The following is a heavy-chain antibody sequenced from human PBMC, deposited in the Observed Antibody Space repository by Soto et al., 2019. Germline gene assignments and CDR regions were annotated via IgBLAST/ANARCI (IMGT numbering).Heavy chain of an antibody. CDR1: GYSFTNYW. V-gene: IGHV5-51*01. CDR3: ARHITSVAGALDY. CDR2: IYPGDSDT. D-gene: IGHD3-16*01. Sequence: GESLKISCKGSGYSFTNYWIGWVRQMPGKGLEWMGIIYPGDSDTRYSPSFQGQVTISADKSTSTAYLQWSSLKASDTAVYYCARHITSVAGALDYWGQRTLVTSPQ. J-gene: IGHJ4*02.